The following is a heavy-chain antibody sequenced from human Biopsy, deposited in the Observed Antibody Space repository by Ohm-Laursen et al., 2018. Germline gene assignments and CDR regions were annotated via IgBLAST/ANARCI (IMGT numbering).Heavy chain of an antibody. CDR1: GVSISSYF. Sequence: GTLSLTCIVSGVSISSYFWSWIRQPLGKGLEWIGYVSYSGNTKYNPSLKSRVIISADTSKNQFPLKLSSVTAADTAMYYCAAYYYDSSGYFYAFHYWGQGTLVTVSS. J-gene: IGHJ4*02. V-gene: IGHV4-59*08. D-gene: IGHD3-22*01. CDR3: AAYYYDSSGYFYAFHY. CDR2: VSYSGNT.